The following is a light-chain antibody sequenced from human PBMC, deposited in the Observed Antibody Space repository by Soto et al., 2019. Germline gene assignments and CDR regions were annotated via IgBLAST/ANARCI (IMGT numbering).Light chain of an antibody. CDR1: QSVYTT. J-gene: IGKJ4*01. V-gene: IGKV3-15*01. CDR3: QQYNKWPLT. Sequence: EIVMTQSPATLSVSPGERATLSCRASQSVYTTLAWYQQRPGQAPRLLTYSASTRATGIPARFSGSGSGTEFTLTISSLQSEDFAVYYCQQYNKWPLTFGGGTTVEIK. CDR2: SAS.